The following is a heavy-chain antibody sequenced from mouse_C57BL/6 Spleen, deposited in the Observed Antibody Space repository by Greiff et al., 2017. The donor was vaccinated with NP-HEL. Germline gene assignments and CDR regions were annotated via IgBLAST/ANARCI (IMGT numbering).Heavy chain of an antibody. V-gene: IGHV1-64*01. Sequence: QVQLQQPGAELVKPGASVKLSCKASGYTFTSYWMHWVKQRPGQGLEWIGMIHPNSGSTNYNEKFKSKATLTVDKSSSTAYMQLSSLTSEDSAVYDCARGHYGSSSWYFDVWGTGTTVTVSS. CDR1: GYTFTSYW. D-gene: IGHD1-1*01. CDR2: IHPNSGST. CDR3: ARGHYGSSSWYFDV. J-gene: IGHJ1*03.